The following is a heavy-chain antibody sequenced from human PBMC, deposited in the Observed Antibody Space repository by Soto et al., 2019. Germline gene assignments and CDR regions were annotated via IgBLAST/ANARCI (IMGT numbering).Heavy chain of an antibody. Sequence: EVQLVESGGGLVQPGGSLRLSCVASGFTLSSYWMSWVRQAPGKGPEWVANIKGDGSEKYYADSVKGRFTISRDNAKNSLLLEMNSLRAEDTGLDFWAGGVWAVACSNLGQGTLVPGSS. CDR2: IKGDGSEK. D-gene: IGHD6-19*01. CDR3: AGGVWAVACSN. J-gene: IGHJ1*01. CDR1: GFTLSSYW. V-gene: IGHV3-7*04.